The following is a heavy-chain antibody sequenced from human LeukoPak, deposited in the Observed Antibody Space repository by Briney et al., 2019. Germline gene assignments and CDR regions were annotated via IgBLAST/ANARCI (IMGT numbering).Heavy chain of an antibody. CDR2: ITSGGDYI. V-gene: IGHV3-21*01. D-gene: IGHD3-9*01. CDR3: ARGHYDVLAASYKWTPDY. CDR1: GFTLNTFN. J-gene: IGHJ4*02. Sequence: GGSLRLSCAASGFTLNTFNMNGVRQAPGKGLEWVSSITSGGDYIYYADSVKGRFTTSRDNAKNSLSLQLNSLRVEDTAVYYCARGHYDVLAASYKWTPDYWGQGTLVTVSS.